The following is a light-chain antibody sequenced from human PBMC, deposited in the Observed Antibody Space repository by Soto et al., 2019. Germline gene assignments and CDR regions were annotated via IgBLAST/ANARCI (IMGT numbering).Light chain of an antibody. J-gene: IGKJ1*01. CDR2: TAS. CDR3: QQYSDSSRS. Sequence: DIQMTQSPSTLSASIGDRITISCRASQNIDTWLAWYQQRPGEAPKLLIYTASNLENGVPSRSSGSGSGTAFTLTISSLQPEDLAAYYCQQYSDSSRSFGQGTQVE. CDR1: QNIDTW. V-gene: IGKV1-5*03.